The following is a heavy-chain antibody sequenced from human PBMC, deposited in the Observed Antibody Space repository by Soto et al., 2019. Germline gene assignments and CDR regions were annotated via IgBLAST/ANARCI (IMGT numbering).Heavy chain of an antibody. V-gene: IGHV1-2*04. CDR1: GYTFTGYY. Sequence: ASVKVSCKASGYTFTGYYMHWVRQAPGQGLEWMGWINPNSGGTNYAQKFQGWVTMTRDTSISTAYMELSRLRSDDTAVYYCAREGHYYYGMDVWGQGTTVTVSS. J-gene: IGHJ6*02. CDR3: AREGHYYYGMDV. CDR2: INPNSGGT.